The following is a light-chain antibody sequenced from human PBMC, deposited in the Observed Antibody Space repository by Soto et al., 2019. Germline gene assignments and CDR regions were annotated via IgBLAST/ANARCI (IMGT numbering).Light chain of an antibody. J-gene: IGKJ1*01. CDR2: DAS. V-gene: IGKV1-5*01. Sequence: DIQMTQSPSTLSASVGDRVTITCRASQTISNWLAWYQQKPGKAPNLLIYDASTLESRVPSRFSGSVSGTEFTLTISSLQPDDFATYYCQQYNRYSWTFGQGTKVEIK. CDR3: QQYNRYSWT. CDR1: QTISNW.